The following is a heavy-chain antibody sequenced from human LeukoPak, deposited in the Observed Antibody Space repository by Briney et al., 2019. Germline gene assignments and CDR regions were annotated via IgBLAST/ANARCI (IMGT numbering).Heavy chain of an antibody. CDR3: AKDRRHPVQGGYFDL. D-gene: IGHD3-16*01. V-gene: IGHV3-9*01. J-gene: IGHJ2*01. Sequence: PGRSLRLSCAASGFTFDGYAMHWVRQAPGKGLEWVSGISWNSGHIGYADSVKGRFTISRDTAKNSVYLQMNSLRAGDTALYYCAKDRRHPVQGGYFDLWGRGTLVIVSS. CDR1: GFTFDGYA. CDR2: ISWNSGHI.